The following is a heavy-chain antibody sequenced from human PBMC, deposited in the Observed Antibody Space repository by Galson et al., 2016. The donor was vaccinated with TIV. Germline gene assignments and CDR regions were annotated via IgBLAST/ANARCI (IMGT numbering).Heavy chain of an antibody. V-gene: IGHV1-18*04. CDR1: GYSFLSYG. CDR3: ATELYCSSISCYYYYGLDV. Sequence: SVKVSCKASGYSFLSYGMTWVRQAPGRGLEWLGWISAYNGDIKSARKFQGRVTMTTDTSTNTDYMELRSLGSDDTAVYYCATELYCSSISCYYYYGLDVWGHGTTVTVSS. CDR2: ISAYNGDI. D-gene: IGHD2-2*01. J-gene: IGHJ6*02.